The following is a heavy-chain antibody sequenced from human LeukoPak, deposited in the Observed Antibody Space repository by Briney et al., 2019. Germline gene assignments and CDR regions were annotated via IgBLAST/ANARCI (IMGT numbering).Heavy chain of an antibody. Sequence: GASVKVSCKASGYTFTSYAMNWVRQAPGQGLEWMGWINTNTRNPTYAQGFTGRFVFSLDTSVSTAYLQISNLKAEDTAVYYCARQVGTASSHDFGHWGHGTLVTVSS. J-gene: IGHJ4*01. V-gene: IGHV7-4-1*02. D-gene: IGHD2-21*02. CDR3: ARQVGTASSHDFGH. CDR2: INTNTRNP. CDR1: GYTFTSYA.